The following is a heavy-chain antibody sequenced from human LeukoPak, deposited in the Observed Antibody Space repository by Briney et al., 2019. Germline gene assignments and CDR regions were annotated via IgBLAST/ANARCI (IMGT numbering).Heavy chain of an antibody. V-gene: IGHV1-2*02. CDR3: ARDSEGFDAFDI. CDR1: GYTFTGYY. CDR2: INPNSGGT. J-gene: IGHJ3*02. Sequence: ASVKVSCKASGYTFTGYYMHWVRQAHGQGLEWMGWINPNSGGTNYAQKFQGRVTMTRDTSTSTVYMELSSLRSEDTAVYYCARDSEGFDAFDIWGQGTMVTVSS. D-gene: IGHD3-10*01.